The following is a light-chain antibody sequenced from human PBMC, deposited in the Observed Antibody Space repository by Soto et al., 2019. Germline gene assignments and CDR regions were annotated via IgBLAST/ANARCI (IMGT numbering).Light chain of an antibody. J-gene: IGKJ4*01. CDR2: GAS. Sequence: EIVMTQSPATLSVSPGETATLSCRASQSVRSNLAWYQLKPGQAPRLLIIGASTRATAIPARFSGSGSGTEFTLTISSLQSEDFAVYYCQQYQDWPPLTFGGGTKVEIK. CDR1: QSVRSN. CDR3: QQYQDWPPLT. V-gene: IGKV3-15*01.